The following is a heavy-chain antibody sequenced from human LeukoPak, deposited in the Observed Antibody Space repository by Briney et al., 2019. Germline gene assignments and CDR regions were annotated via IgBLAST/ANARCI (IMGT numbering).Heavy chain of an antibody. CDR3: ARVEEGYSYGYWNGGYYYYYMDV. J-gene: IGHJ6*03. V-gene: IGHV3-7*01. D-gene: IGHD5-18*01. CDR1: GFTFSNYW. Sequence: PGGSLRLSCAASGFTFSNYWMSWVRQAPGKGLEWAANIKQDGREKYYVDSVKGRFTISRDNAKNSLYLQMNSLRAEDTAVYYCARVEEGYSYGYWNGGYYYYYMDVWGKGTTVTISS. CDR2: IKQDGREK.